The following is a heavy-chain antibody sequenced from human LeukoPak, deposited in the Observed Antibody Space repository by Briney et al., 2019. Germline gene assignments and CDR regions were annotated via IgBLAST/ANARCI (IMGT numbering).Heavy chain of an antibody. D-gene: IGHD2-15*01. J-gene: IGHJ5*02. CDR3: ARAAATGWFDP. CDR2: ISAYNGNT. V-gene: IGHV1-18*01. Sequence: ASVKVSCKASGYTFTSYGISWVRQAPGQGLEWMGWISAYNGNTNYAQKLQGRVTMTRDTSASTVYMELSSLRSEDTAVYYCARAAATGWFDPWGQGTLVTVSS. CDR1: GYTFTSYG.